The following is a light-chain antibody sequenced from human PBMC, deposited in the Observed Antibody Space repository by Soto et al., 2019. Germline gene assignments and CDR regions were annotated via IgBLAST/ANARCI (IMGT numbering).Light chain of an antibody. CDR2: TLS. CDR3: QQRSDWPLT. Sequence: DIVMAQTPLSLPVTPGEPAPISRRSSQSLLESDDGNTFLDWCLQKAGLSPQLLIYTLSYRASGVPDRFSGSASGTDFTLKISRVEAEDVGVYYCQQRSDWPLTFGQGTRLEIK. CDR1: QSLLESDDGNTF. V-gene: IGKV2-40*01. J-gene: IGKJ5*01.